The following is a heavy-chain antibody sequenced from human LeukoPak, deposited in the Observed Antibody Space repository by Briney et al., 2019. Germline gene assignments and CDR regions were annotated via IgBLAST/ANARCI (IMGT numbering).Heavy chain of an antibody. CDR2: ISGSGGST. CDR3: ARGSSTSAVADTGDY. Sequence: PGGSLRLSCAASGFTFSSYAMSWVRQAPGKGLEWVSAISGSGGSTYYADSVKGRFTISRDNSKNTLYLQMNSLRAEDTAVYYCARGSSTSAVADTGDYWGQGTWSPSPQ. J-gene: IGHJ4*02. D-gene: IGHD6-19*01. V-gene: IGHV3-23*01. CDR1: GFTFSSYA.